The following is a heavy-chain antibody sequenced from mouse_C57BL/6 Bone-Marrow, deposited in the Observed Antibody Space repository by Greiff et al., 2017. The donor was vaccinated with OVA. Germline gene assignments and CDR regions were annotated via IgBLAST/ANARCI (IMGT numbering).Heavy chain of an antibody. CDR2: FYPGSGSI. CDR1: GYTFTEYT. V-gene: IGHV1-62-2*01. J-gene: IGHJ1*03. CDR3: ARHEEGYYYGSSYVRYFDV. Sequence: VKLMESGAELVKPGASVKLSCKASGYTFTEYTIHWVKQRSGQGLEWIGWFYPGSGSIKYNEKFKDKATLTAAKSSSTVYMELSRLTSEDSAGYFCARHEEGYYYGSSYVRYFDVWGTGTTVTVSS. D-gene: IGHD1-1*01.